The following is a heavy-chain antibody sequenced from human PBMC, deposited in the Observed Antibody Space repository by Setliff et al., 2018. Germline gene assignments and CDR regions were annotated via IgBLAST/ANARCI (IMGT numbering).Heavy chain of an antibody. J-gene: IGHJ3*02. CDR3: ARVGGYASAWHGIGAFDI. D-gene: IGHD6-19*01. CDR2: INANTGGT. CDR1: GYIFTNYY. Sequence: ASVKVSCKTSGYIFTNYYIHWVRQAPGQGLEWMGWINANTGGTREVQKFQGRVTMTRDTSIDTAYMEVNRLTYDDTAVYYCARVGGYASAWHGIGAFDIWGQGTKVTVSS. V-gene: IGHV1-2*02.